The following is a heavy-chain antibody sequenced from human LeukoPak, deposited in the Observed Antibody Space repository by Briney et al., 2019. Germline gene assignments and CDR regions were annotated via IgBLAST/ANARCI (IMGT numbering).Heavy chain of an antibody. CDR2: IYPDDSDT. CDR3: AIFKHHLRPDY. V-gene: IGHV5-51*01. D-gene: IGHD3-3*01. Sequence: GESLKISCKGSGYNFTTYSIGWVRQMPGKGLEWMGIIYPDDSDTRYSPSFQGQVTISADKSISTAYLQWSSLKASDTAMYYCAIFKHHLRPDYWGQGTLVTVSS. J-gene: IGHJ4*02. CDR1: GYNFTTYS.